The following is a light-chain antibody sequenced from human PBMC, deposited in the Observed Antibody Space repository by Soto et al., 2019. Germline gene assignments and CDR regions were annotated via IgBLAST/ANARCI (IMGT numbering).Light chain of an antibody. CDR1: SSDVGSYNL. Sequence: QSALTQPASVSGSPGQSITISCTGISSDVGSYNLVSWYQRHPGKAPKLMIYEGSKRPSGVSDRFSGSKSGNTASLTISGLQAEDEADYYCCSYAGSSTFLYVFGTGTKVTVL. V-gene: IGLV2-23*03. CDR2: EGS. J-gene: IGLJ1*01. CDR3: CSYAGSSTFLYV.